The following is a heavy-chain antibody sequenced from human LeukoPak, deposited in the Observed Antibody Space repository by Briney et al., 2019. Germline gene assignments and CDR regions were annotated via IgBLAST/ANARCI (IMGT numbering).Heavy chain of an antibody. CDR2: INPKSGGT. D-gene: IGHD3-3*01. CDR1: GYTFNGHY. CDR3: ATEFEVETSVGVGYFEY. V-gene: IGHV1-2*02. Sequence: ASVKVSCKASGYTFNGHYIHWVRQAPGQGLEWMGWINPKSGGTNYALQFQGRVTMTRDLSISTAYMELSRVRSDDTGVYYCATEFEVETSVGVGYFEYWGQGTLVTVSS. J-gene: IGHJ4*02.